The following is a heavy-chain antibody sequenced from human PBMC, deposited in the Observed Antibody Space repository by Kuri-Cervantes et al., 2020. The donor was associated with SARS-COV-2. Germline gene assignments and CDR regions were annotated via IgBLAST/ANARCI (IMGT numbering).Heavy chain of an antibody. V-gene: IGHV1-18*01. J-gene: IGHJ6*02. CDR2: ISAYNDNI. CDR3: ARNIAARPADYYYYAMDV. Sequence: ASVKVSCKASGDTFTNYGISWVRQAPGQGLEWMGWISAYNDNINYAQKLQGRVTMTTDTSTSTAYMDLRSLRSDDTAVYHCARNIAARPADYYYYAMDVWGQGTTVTVSS. D-gene: IGHD6-6*01. CDR1: GDTFTNYG.